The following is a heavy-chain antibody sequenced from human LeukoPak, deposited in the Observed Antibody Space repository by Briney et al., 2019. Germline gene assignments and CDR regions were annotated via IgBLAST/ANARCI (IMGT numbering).Heavy chain of an antibody. J-gene: IGHJ6*02. V-gene: IGHV3-23*01. Sequence: PGGSLRLSCAASGFTFSSYSMNWVRQAPGKGLEWVSAISGSGGSTYYADSVKGRFTISRDNSKNTLYLQMNSLRAEDTAVYYCAKGISGLYYYYGMDVWGQGTTVTVSS. D-gene: IGHD5/OR15-5a*01. CDR1: GFTFSSYS. CDR3: AKGISGLYYYYGMDV. CDR2: ISGSGGST.